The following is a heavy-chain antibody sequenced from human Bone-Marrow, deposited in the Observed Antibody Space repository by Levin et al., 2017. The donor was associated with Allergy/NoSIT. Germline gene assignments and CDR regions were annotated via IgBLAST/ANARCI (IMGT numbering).Heavy chain of an antibody. CDR2: ISPHTGNT. J-gene: IGHJ6*02. CDR3: ARRLGYCTRITCQGIGVGGMDV. V-gene: IGHV1-18*01. CDR1: GYTFNSYG. Sequence: GASVKVSCKASGYTFNSYGISWVRQAPGQGLEWMGWISPHTGNTYYSEKLQGRVTMTTDTSTRTAYMELRSLRSDDTAVYYCARRLGYCTRITCQGIGVGGMDVWGQGTTVTV. D-gene: IGHD2-2*01.